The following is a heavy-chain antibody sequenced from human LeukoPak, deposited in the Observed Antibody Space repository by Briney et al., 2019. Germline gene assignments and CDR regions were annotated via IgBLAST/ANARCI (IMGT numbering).Heavy chain of an antibody. CDR2: IYYSGRT. D-gene: IGHD2-21*02. V-gene: IGHV4-59*01. CDR1: GGSISSYY. Sequence: SETLSLTCTVSGGSISSYYWSWIRQPPGKGLEWIGYIYYSGRTNYNPSLKSRVTISVDTSKNQFSLKLSSVTAADTAVYYCARGEVAAIPLDYWGQGTLVTVSS. J-gene: IGHJ4*02. CDR3: ARGEVAAIPLDY.